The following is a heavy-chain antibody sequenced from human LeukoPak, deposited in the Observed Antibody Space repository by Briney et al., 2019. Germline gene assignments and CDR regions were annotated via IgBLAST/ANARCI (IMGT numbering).Heavy chain of an antibody. J-gene: IGHJ6*03. D-gene: IGHD4-17*01. Sequence: SVKVSCKASGYTFTSYDINWVRQATGQGLEWMGWMNPNSGNTGYAQKFQGRVTITRNTSISTAYMELSSLRSEDTAVYYCARGVRGAVTTGGLGGYYYYMDVWGKGTTVTVSS. CDR1: GYTFTSYD. V-gene: IGHV1-8*03. CDR3: ARGVRGAVTTGGLGGYYYYMDV. CDR2: MNPNSGNT.